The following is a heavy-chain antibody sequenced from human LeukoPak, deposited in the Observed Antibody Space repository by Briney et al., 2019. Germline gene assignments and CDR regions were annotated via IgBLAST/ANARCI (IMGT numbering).Heavy chain of an antibody. J-gene: IGHJ5*02. Sequence: NPGGSPRLSCAASGFTFSSYSMNWVRQAPGKGLEWVSSISSSSSYIYYADSVKGRFTISRDNAKNSLYLQMNSLRAEDTAVYYCARAGIYLGPAALNWFDPWGQGTLVTVSS. D-gene: IGHD2-2*01. V-gene: IGHV3-21*01. CDR1: GFTFSSYS. CDR2: ISSSSSYI. CDR3: ARAGIYLGPAALNWFDP.